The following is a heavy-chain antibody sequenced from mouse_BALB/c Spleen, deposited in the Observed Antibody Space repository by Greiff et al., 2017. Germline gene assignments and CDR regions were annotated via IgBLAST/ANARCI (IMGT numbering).Heavy chain of an antibody. CDR2: ILPGSGST. CDR3: ARGQLGLRQDY. Sequence: VQLQQSGAELMKPGASVKISCKATGYTFSSYWIEWVKQRPGHGLEWIGEILPGSGSTNYNEKFKGKATFTADTSSNTAYMQLSSLTSEDSAVYYCARGQLGLRQDYWGQGTLVTVSA. V-gene: IGHV1-9*01. D-gene: IGHD3-2*01. J-gene: IGHJ3*01. CDR1: GYTFSSYW.